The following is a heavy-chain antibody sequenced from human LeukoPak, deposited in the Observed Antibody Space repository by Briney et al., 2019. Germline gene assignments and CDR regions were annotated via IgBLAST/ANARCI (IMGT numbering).Heavy chain of an antibody. J-gene: IGHJ4*02. D-gene: IGHD3-22*01. CDR2: IYYSGST. CDR1: GGSISGSSYY. V-gene: IGHV4-30-4*08. CDR3: ARGRGVPYYYDSSGYYPADY. Sequence: PSETLSLTCTVSGGSISGSSYYWGWIRQPPGKGLECIGHIYYSGSTYYNPSLKSRVTISVDTSKNQFSLKLSSVTAADTAVYYCARGRGVPYYYDSSGYYPADYWGQGTLVTVSS.